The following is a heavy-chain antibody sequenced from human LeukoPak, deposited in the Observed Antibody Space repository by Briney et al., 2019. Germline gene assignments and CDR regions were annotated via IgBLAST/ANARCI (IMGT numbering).Heavy chain of an antibody. V-gene: IGHV3-9*01. Sequence: GGSLRLSCAPSGFTFDDYAMHWVRQAPGKGLEWVSGISWNSGNIGYADSVKGRLTISRDNAKNSLYLQMNGLRAEDTAFYYCAKDIYSGNSNDAFHIWGQGTMVTVSS. CDR1: GFTFDDYA. D-gene: IGHD4-23*01. J-gene: IGHJ3*02. CDR2: ISWNSGNI. CDR3: AKDIYSGNSNDAFHI.